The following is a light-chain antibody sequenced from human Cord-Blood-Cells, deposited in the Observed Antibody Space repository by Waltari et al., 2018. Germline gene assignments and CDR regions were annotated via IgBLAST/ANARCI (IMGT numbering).Light chain of an antibody. CDR3: CSYAGSSTLV. CDR1: SRDVGSYNL. CDR2: EGS. V-gene: IGLV2-23*01. J-gene: IGLJ2*01. Sequence: QSALTQPASASWSPGQSITISCTGTSRDVGSYNLISWYQQPPSKTPKLMIYEGSKRPSGVSNRFSGSKSGNTASLTISGLQAEDEADYYCCSYAGSSTLVFGGGTKLTVL.